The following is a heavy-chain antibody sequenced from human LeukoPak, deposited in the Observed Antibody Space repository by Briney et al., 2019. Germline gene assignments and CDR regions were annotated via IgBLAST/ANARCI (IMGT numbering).Heavy chain of an antibody. D-gene: IGHD5-12*01. V-gene: IGHV3-30*18. J-gene: IGHJ3*02. Sequence: GGSLRLSCAASGFTFSSYGMHWVRQAPGKGLEWVAVISYDASNKYYADSVKGRFTISRDNSKNTLYLQMNSLRAEDTAVYYCAKDRRLFRDAFDIWGQGTMVTVSS. CDR2: ISYDASNK. CDR3: AKDRRLFRDAFDI. CDR1: GFTFSSYG.